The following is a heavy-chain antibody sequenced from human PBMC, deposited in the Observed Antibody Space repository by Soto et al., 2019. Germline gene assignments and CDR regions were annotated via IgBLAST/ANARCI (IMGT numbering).Heavy chain of an antibody. V-gene: IGHV4-39*07. CDR1: GGSISSSSYF. CDR3: ASTPIDNSSSWRDYYYYGMDV. Sequence: PSETLSLTCTVSGGSISSSSYFWGWIRQPPGKGLEWIGSIYYSGSTYYNPSLKSRVTVSVDTSKNQFSLKLSSVTAADTAVYYCASTPIDNSSSWRDYYYYGMDVWGQGTTVTV. D-gene: IGHD6-13*01. J-gene: IGHJ6*02. CDR2: IYYSGST.